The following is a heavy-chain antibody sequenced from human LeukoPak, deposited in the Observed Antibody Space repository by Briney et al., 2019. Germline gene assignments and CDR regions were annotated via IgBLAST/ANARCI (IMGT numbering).Heavy chain of an antibody. J-gene: IGHJ5*02. V-gene: IGHV3-30-3*01. CDR2: ISYDGSNK. CDR1: GFTFSSYA. Sequence: GGSLRLPCAASGFTFSSYAMHWVRQAPGKGLEWVAVISYDGSNKYYADSVKGRFTISRDNSKNTLYLQMNSLRAEDTAVYYCARKFTMIVNALSPWGQGTLVTVSS. CDR3: ARKFTMIVNALSP. D-gene: IGHD3-22*01.